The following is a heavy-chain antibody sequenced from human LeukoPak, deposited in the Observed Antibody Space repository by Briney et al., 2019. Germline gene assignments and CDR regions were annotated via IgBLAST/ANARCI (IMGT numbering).Heavy chain of an antibody. CDR1: GGSISSYY. V-gene: IGHV4-59*08. J-gene: IGHJ5*02. CDR2: IYYSGST. CDR3: AREMRQLAYRWFDP. D-gene: IGHD6-13*01. Sequence: PSETLSLTCTVSGGSISSYYWSWIRQPPGKGLEWIGYIYYSGSTNYNPSLKSRVTISVDTSKNQFSLKLSSVTAADTAVYYCAREMRQLAYRWFDPWGQGALVTVSS.